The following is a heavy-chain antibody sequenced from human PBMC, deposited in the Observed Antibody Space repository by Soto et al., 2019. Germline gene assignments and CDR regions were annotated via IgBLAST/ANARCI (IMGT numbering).Heavy chain of an antibody. CDR2: INSGGSTT. D-gene: IGHD3-22*01. V-gene: IGHV3-74*01. Sequence: PGGSLRLSCAASGFTFSSCWMHWVRQAPGKGLVWVSRINSGGSTTSYADSVKGRLTISRDNAKNTLYLQMNSLRAEDTAVYYCAGDSSGYSYDAFDIWGQGTMVTVSS. CDR3: AGDSSGYSYDAFDI. CDR1: GFTFSSCW. J-gene: IGHJ3*02.